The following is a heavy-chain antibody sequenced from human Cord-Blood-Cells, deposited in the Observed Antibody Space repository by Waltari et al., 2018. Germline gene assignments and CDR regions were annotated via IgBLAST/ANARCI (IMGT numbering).Heavy chain of an antibody. V-gene: IGHV4-4*07. Sequence: QVQLQESGPGLVKPSETLSLTCTVSGGSIRSYYWRWIRQPAGKGLEWIGRIYTSGSTNYNPSLKSRVTMSVDTSKNQFSLKLSSVTAADTAVYYCARVESIAARYWYFDLWGRGTLVTVSS. CDR3: ARVESIAARYWYFDL. CDR2: IYTSGST. D-gene: IGHD6-6*01. CDR1: GGSIRSYY. J-gene: IGHJ2*01.